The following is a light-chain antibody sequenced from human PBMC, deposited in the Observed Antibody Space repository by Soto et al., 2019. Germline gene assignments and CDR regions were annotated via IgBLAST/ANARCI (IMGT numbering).Light chain of an antibody. CDR2: DAY. CDR3: EQRHMWPIT. Sequence: EVVLTQSPVTLSLSPGERATFSCRPSQTIRGLLAWYQQKPGQAPRLLIYDAYNRATGIPPRFSDSGSGTDFTLTVINLEPEDSAVYYCEQRHMWPITYGQGTRLESK. J-gene: IGKJ5*01. CDR1: QTIRGL. V-gene: IGKV3-11*01.